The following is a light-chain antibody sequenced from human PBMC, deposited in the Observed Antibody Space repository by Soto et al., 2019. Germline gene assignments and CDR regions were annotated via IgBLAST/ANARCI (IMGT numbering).Light chain of an antibody. V-gene: IGKV3-11*01. J-gene: IGKJ1*01. Sequence: EIVLTQSPATLSLSPGERATLSCRASQSVSSYLAWYQQKPGQAPRLLIYGASTRATGIPARFSGSGSGTEFTLTISSLEPEDFAIYYCQQRGSWPWTFGQGTKVDIK. CDR2: GAS. CDR1: QSVSSY. CDR3: QQRGSWPWT.